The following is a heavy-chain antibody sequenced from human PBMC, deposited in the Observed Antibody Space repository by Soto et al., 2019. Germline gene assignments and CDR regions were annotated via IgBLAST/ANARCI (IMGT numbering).Heavy chain of an antibody. CDR1: GGSISSAAYY. J-gene: IGHJ4*02. CDR2: VSHSGST. Sequence: QVRLQESGPGLVKPSQTLSLTCTVSGGSISSAAYYWSWILQHPGKGLEWIGYVSHSGSTYYNPSLKSRVIISVDTSKNQFSLSLTSVTAADTAVYYCAREYTYGSNFFDCWGQGALVTVSS. V-gene: IGHV4-31*03. D-gene: IGHD5-18*01. CDR3: AREYTYGSNFFDC.